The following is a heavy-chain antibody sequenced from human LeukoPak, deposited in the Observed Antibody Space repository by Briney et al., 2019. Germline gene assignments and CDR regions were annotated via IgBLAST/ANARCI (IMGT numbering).Heavy chain of an antibody. CDR1: GFTFSDFH. Sequence: PGGSLRLSCVVSGFTFSDFHMSWLRQAPGKGLEWISYITNSGSDIEYADSVKGRFTISWDNAKKLLYLEMNTLRAEDTAIYYCACPYRSRFDYWGQGTLVTVSS. D-gene: IGHD6-13*01. J-gene: IGHJ4*02. CDR2: ITNSGSDI. CDR3: ACPYRSRFDY. V-gene: IGHV3-11*01.